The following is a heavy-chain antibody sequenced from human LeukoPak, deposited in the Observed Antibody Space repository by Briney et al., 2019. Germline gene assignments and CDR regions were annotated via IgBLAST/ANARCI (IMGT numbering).Heavy chain of an antibody. CDR3: AGHTNYYDSSGYALAYYFDY. Sequence: PSETLSLTCAVSGYSISSGYYWGWIRQPPGKGLEWIGSIYHSGSTYYNPSLKSRVTISVDTSKNQFSLKLSSVTAADTAVYYCAGHTNYYDSSGYALAYYFDYWGQGTLVTVSS. V-gene: IGHV4-38-2*01. CDR1: GYSISSGYY. D-gene: IGHD3-22*01. CDR2: IYHSGST. J-gene: IGHJ4*02.